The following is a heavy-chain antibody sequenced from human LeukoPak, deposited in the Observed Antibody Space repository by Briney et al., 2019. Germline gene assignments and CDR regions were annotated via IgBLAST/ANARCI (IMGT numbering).Heavy chain of an antibody. Sequence: SVKVSCKASGGTFSSYTISWVRQAPGQGLEWMGRIIPIPGIANYAQKFQGRVTITADKSTSTAYMELSSLRSEDTAVYYCARDQRRDGYDFSWGQGTLVTVSS. D-gene: IGHD5-24*01. CDR2: IIPIPGIA. CDR3: ARDQRRDGYDFS. V-gene: IGHV1-69*04. CDR1: GGTFSSYT. J-gene: IGHJ5*02.